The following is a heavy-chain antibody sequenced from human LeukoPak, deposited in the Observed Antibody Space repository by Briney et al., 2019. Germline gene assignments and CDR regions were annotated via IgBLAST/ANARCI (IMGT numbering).Heavy chain of an antibody. CDR2: INPNSGGT. Sequence: ASVKVSCKASGGTFSSYAISWVRQAPGQGLEWMGRINPNSGGTTYAQKFQGRVTMTRDTSIGTAYMELSSLRSDDTAVYYCARPYYESSGLYVDAFDIWGKGQWSPSLQ. CDR1: GGTFSSYA. D-gene: IGHD3-22*01. CDR3: ARPYYESSGLYVDAFDI. J-gene: IGHJ3*02. V-gene: IGHV1-2*06.